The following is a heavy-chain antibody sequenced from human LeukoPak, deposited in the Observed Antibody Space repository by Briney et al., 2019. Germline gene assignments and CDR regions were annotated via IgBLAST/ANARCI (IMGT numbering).Heavy chain of an antibody. CDR2: IYTSGSGST. CDR3: ASEFTL. Sequence: SQTLSLTCTVSGGSISSGGYYWSWIRQPAGKGLEWIGRIYTSGSGSTNYNPSLKSRVTISPDTSKNQFSLNLGSVTAADTAVYYCASEFTLWGQGTLVTVSS. J-gene: IGHJ4*02. V-gene: IGHV4-61*02. CDR1: GGSISSGGYY.